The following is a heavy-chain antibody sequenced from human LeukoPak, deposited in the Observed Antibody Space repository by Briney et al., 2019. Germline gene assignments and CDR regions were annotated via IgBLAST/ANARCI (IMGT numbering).Heavy chain of an antibody. Sequence: GGSSRLSCAASGFTVSSNYMSWVRQAPGKGLEWVSVIYSGGSTYYADSVKGRFTISRDNSKNTLDLQLSSLRPEDTAIYYCTRDQLAYSGYDTLFHYWGQGTLVTVSS. J-gene: IGHJ1*01. CDR3: TRDQLAYSGYDTLFHY. V-gene: IGHV3-53*05. D-gene: IGHD5-12*01. CDR2: IYSGGST. CDR1: GFTVSSNY.